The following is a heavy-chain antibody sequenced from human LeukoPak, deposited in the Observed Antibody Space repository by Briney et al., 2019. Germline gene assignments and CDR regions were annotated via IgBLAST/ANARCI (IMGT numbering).Heavy chain of an antibody. D-gene: IGHD2-2*01. V-gene: IGHV3-23*01. CDR3: AKDGIGYCSSTSCSYYYYYYYMDV. Sequence: GGSLRLSCEASGFTFNSYGMHWVRQAPGKGLEWVSAISGSGGSTYYADSVKGRFTISRDNSKNTLYLQMNSLRAEDTAVYYCAKDGIGYCSSTSCSYYYYYYYMDVWGKGTTVTVSS. J-gene: IGHJ6*03. CDR2: ISGSGGST. CDR1: GFTFNSYG.